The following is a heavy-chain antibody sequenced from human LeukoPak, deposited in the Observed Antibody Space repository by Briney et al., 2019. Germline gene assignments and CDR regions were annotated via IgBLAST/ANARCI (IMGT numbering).Heavy chain of an antibody. CDR1: GFTFSSSW. CDR3: ARRYSGSGGSFDP. D-gene: IGHD1-26*01. J-gene: IGHJ5*02. CDR2: IKQDGSEK. V-gene: IGHV3-7*01. Sequence: GGSLRLSCAASGFTFSSSWMSWVRQAPGKGLEWVTNIKQDGSEKYYVDSVKGRFTISRDNAKNSLYLQMNSLRAEDTAVYYCARRYSGSGGSFDPWGQGTLVTVSS.